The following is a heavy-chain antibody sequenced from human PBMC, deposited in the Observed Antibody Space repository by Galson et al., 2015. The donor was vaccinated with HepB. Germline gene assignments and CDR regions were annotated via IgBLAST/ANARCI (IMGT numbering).Heavy chain of an antibody. V-gene: IGHV3-33*08. Sequence: SLRLSCAASGFTFSSYGMHWVRQAPGKGLEWVAVIWYDGSNKYYADSVKGRFTISRDNSKNTMYLQMNSLRAEDTAVYYCARDRRIAVAGTRVFFHYYDMDVWGQGTTVTVSS. CDR1: GFTFSSYG. J-gene: IGHJ6*02. CDR2: IWYDGSNK. CDR3: ARDRRIAVAGTRVFFHYYDMDV. D-gene: IGHD6-19*01.